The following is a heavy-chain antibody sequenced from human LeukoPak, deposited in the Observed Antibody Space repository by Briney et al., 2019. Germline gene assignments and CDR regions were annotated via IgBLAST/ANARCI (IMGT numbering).Heavy chain of an antibody. CDR1: GFTFSSYR. D-gene: IGHD6-13*01. CDR3: ATTPGYSSSWYGDYYMDV. V-gene: IGHV3-48*01. Sequence: GGPLRLSCAASGFTFSSYRMNWVRQAPGKGLEWVSYISSSSSTIYYADSVKGRFTISRDNAKNSLYLQMNSLRAEGTAVYYCATTPGYSSSWYGDYYMDVWGKGTTVTVSS. J-gene: IGHJ6*03. CDR2: ISSSSSTI.